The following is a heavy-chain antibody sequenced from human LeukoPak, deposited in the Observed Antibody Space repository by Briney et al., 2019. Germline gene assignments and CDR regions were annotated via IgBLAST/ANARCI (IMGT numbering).Heavy chain of an antibody. CDR2: INPNSGGT. Sequence: ASVKVSCKASGYTFTGYYMHWVRQAPGQGLEWMGWINPNSGGTNYAQKFQGRVTMTRDTSISTAYMELSRLRSDDTAVYYCARGGYSYGSQTGAFYYYYMDVWGKGTTVTVSS. D-gene: IGHD5-18*01. CDR3: ARGGYSYGSQTGAFYYYYMDV. V-gene: IGHV1-2*02. J-gene: IGHJ6*03. CDR1: GYTFTGYY.